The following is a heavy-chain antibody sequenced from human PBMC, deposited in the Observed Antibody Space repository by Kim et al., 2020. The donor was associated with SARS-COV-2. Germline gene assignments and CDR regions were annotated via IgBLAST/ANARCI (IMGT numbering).Heavy chain of an antibody. D-gene: IGHD6-13*01. J-gene: IGHJ3*02. V-gene: IGHV3-30*18. CDR1: GFTISNYG. Sequence: GGSLRLSCAVSGFTISNYGMHWVRQAPGKGLEWVAVTSYDGSNKYYADSVKGRFTISRDNSKNTLFLQMNSLRAEDTAVYYCAKGGSSSWPLGPDAFAIWGQGTMVTVSS. CDR3: AKGGSSSWPLGPDAFAI. CDR2: TSYDGSNK.